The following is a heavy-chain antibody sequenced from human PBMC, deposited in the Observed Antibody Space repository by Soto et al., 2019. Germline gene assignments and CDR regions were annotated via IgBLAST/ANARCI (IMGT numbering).Heavy chain of an antibody. D-gene: IGHD3-22*01. V-gene: IGHV1-46*01. J-gene: IGHJ4*02. Sequence: VASVKVSCKASGYTFSSYYMHWVRQAPGQGLEWMGIIDPSGGSTSYSQKFQGGVTITRDTSATTAYMELSSLRPEDTAVYYCASYYYDSSGYLNYFDDWGQGTLVTVSS. CDR1: GYTFSSYY. CDR2: IDPSGGST. CDR3: ASYYYDSSGYLNYFDD.